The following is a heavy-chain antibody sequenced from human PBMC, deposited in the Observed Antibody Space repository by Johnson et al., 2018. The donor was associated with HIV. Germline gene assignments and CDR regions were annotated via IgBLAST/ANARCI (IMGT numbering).Heavy chain of an antibody. Sequence: VASGGGVVQPGGSLRLSCAASGFTFSSYGMHWVRQAPGKGLEWVAFIRYDGSNTYYADSVKGRFTISRDNSKNMLDLQMNSLRAGDAAVYYCARDYRGRTVDAFDVWGQGTLVIVSS. V-gene: IGHV3-30*02. D-gene: IGHD3-16*02. CDR1: GFTFSSYG. CDR3: ARDYRGRTVDAFDV. CDR2: IRYDGSNT. J-gene: IGHJ3*01.